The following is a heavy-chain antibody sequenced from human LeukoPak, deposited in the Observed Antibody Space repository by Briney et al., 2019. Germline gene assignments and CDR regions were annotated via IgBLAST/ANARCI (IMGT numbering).Heavy chain of an antibody. J-gene: IGHJ5*02. CDR2: ISYDGSNK. V-gene: IGHV3-30-3*01. CDR3: ARDAASSGHNNWFDP. CDR1: GFTFSSYA. Sequence: GGSLRLSCAASGFTFSSYAMHWVRQAPGKGLEWVAVISYDGSNKYYADSVKGRFTISRDNSKNTLYLQMNSLRAEDTAVYYCARDAASSGHNNWFDPWGQGTLVTVSS. D-gene: IGHD6-19*01.